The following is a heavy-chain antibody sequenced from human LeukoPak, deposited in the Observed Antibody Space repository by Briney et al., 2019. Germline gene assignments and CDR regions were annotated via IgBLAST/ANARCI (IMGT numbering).Heavy chain of an antibody. CDR1: GFTFSSYA. Sequence: GGSLRLSCAASGFTFSSYAMGWVRQPPGKGLEWVSTVSGSGGSTYYADSVKGRFTISRNNSKNTVYLQMNSLRAEDTAVYYCVVDTTLAFYFDYWGQGTLVTVSS. CDR2: VSGSGGST. CDR3: VVDTTLAFYFDY. V-gene: IGHV3-23*01. D-gene: IGHD5-18*01. J-gene: IGHJ4*02.